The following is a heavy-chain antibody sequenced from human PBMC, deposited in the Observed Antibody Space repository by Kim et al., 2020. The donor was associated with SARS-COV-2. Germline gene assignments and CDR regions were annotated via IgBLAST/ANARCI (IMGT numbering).Heavy chain of an antibody. V-gene: IGHV4-30-2*01. CDR1: GGSISSGGYS. CDR3: ARAIVVVPENWFDP. Sequence: SETLSLTCAVSGGSISSGGYSWSWIRQPPGKGLEWIGYIYHSGSTYYNPSLKSRVTISVDRSKNQFSLKLSSVTAADTAVYYCARAIVVVPENWFDPWGQGTLVTVSS. D-gene: IGHD2-2*01. CDR2: IYHSGST. J-gene: IGHJ5*02.